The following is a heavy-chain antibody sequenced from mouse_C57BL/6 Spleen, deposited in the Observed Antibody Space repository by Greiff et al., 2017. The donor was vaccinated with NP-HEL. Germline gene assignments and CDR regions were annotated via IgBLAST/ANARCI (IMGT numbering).Heavy chain of an antibody. Sequence: EVQGVESGGGLVQPGGSLKLSCAASGFTFSDYYMYWVRQTPEKRLEWVAYISNGGGSTYYPDTVKGRFTISRDNAKNTLYLQMSRLKSEDTAMYYCAREEGYWGQGTTLTVSS. J-gene: IGHJ2*01. CDR2: ISNGGGST. CDR3: AREEGY. CDR1: GFTFSDYY. V-gene: IGHV5-12*01.